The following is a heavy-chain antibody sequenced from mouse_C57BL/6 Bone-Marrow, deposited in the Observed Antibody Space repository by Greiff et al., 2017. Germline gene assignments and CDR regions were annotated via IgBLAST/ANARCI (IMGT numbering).Heavy chain of an antibody. CDR2: ISNGGGST. CDR1: GFTFSDYY. D-gene: IGHD1-1*01. CDR3: ARHRTPYYYGSSAYFDV. V-gene: IGHV5-12*01. Sequence: DVMLVESGGGLVQPGGSLKLSCAASGFTFSDYYMYWVRQTPEKRLEWVAYISNGGGSTYYPDTVKGRFTISRDNAKNTLYLQMSRLKSEDTAMYYCARHRTPYYYGSSAYFDVWGTGTTVTVSS. J-gene: IGHJ1*03.